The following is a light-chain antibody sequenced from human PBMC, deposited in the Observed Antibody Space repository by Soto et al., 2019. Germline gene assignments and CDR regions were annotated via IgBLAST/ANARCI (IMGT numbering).Light chain of an antibody. CDR2: GAS. J-gene: IGKJ5*01. Sequence: EIVLTQSPGTLSLSPGERATLSCRASQSVSSSYLAWYQQKPGQAPRLLIYGASSRATGIPDRFSGSGSGTDFTLTISRLEPEDFAVYYCQQYRDTFGQGTRLEMK. CDR1: QSVSSSY. V-gene: IGKV3-20*01. CDR3: QQYRDT.